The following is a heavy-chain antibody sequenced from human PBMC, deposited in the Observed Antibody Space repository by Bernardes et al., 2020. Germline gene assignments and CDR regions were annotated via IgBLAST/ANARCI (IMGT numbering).Heavy chain of an antibody. CDR2: IKKDGSEK. J-gene: IGHJ4*02. Sequence: GGSLRLSCAASGFTFSTYEMTWVRQAPGKGLEWVATIKKDGSEKYYVDSVQGRFTISRDNAKNSLYLDMKSLRVEDTAVYYCARPDNRVARQRGYFWGQGTLVTVSS. V-gene: IGHV3-7*04. CDR3: ARPDNRVARQRGYF. CDR1: GFTFSTYE. D-gene: IGHD2-15*01.